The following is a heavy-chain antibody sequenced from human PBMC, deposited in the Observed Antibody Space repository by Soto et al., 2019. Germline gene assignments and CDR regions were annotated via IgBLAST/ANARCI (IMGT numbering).Heavy chain of an antibody. CDR1: GYSFNTYW. CDR2: IYPGDSDT. Sequence: AGESLKISCKGSGYSFNTYWIAWVRQMPGKGLEWMGIIYPGDSDTRYSPSFRGQATISADKSISSAYLQWSSLKASDTAMYYCARQDGYALYYFDSWGQGTLVTVSS. V-gene: IGHV5-51*01. D-gene: IGHD5-12*01. J-gene: IGHJ4*02. CDR3: ARQDGYALYYFDS.